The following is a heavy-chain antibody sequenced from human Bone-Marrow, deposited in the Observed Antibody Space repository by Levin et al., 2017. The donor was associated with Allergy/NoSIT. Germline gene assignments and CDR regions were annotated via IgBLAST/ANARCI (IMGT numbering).Heavy chain of an antibody. CDR3: SRWITVIDYYYYYYMDV. CDR1: GFTFGDYG. D-gene: IGHD3-16*01. V-gene: IGHV3-49*04. J-gene: IGHJ6*03. Sequence: QTLSLTCAASGFTFGDYGFSWVRQAPGRGLEWVAFIRNIDYGGTTEYAASVKGRFTISRDYSKSIAYLQMNSLRTEDTAVYYCSRWITVIDYYYYYYMDVWGEGTTVTVSS. CDR2: IRNIDYGGTT.